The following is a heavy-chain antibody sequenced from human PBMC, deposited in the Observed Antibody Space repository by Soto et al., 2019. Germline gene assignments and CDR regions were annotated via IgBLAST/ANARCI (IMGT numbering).Heavy chain of an antibody. CDR2: IIPIFGTA. CDR3: STNYDRGYDYGYYYYGMDV. J-gene: IGHJ6*02. V-gene: IGHV1-69*01. CDR1: GGTFSSYA. D-gene: IGHD5-12*01. Sequence: QVQLVQSGAEVKKPGSSVKVSCKASGGTFSSYAISWVRQAPGQGLEWMGGIIPIFGTANYAKKFQGRVTITADESTSTAYMKLISLRSEDTAVYYCSTNYDRGYDYGYYYYGMDVWGQETTVTFSS.